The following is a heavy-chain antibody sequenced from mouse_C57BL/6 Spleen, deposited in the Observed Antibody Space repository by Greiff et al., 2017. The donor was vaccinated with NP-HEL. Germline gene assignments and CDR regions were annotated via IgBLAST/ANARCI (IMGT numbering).Heavy chain of an antibody. CDR2: ISDGGSYT. V-gene: IGHV5-4*01. D-gene: IGHD1-1*01. CDR1: GFTFSSYA. CDR3: ARERGSYGSSFYYAMDY. J-gene: IGHJ4*01. Sequence: EVQLVESGGGLVKPGGSLKLSCAASGFTFSSYAMSWVRQTPEKRLEWVATISDGGSYTYYPDNVKGRFTISRDNAKNNLYLQMSHLKSEDTAMYYCARERGSYGSSFYYAMDYWGQGTSVTVSS.